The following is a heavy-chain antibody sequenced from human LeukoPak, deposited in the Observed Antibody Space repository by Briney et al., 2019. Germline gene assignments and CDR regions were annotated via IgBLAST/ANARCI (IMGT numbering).Heavy chain of an antibody. J-gene: IGHJ4*02. CDR2: IYTSGST. D-gene: IGHD6-13*01. Sequence: SETLSLTCTVSGGSISSSSYYWSWIRQPAGKGLEWIGRIYTSGSTNYNPSLNSRVTMSVDTSKNQFSLKLSSVTAADTAVYYCARDVVAAVGTWDYWGQGTLVTVSS. V-gene: IGHV4-61*02. CDR1: GGSISSSSYY. CDR3: ARDVVAAVGTWDY.